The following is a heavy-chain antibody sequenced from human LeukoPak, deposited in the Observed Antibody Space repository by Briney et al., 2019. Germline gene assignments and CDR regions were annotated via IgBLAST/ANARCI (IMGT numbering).Heavy chain of an antibody. Sequence: GGSLRLSCAASGFTFSSYAMSWVRQAPGKGLEYVSAISSNGGSTYYANSVKGRFTISRDNSKNTLYLQMGSLRAEDMAVYYCARSGVLGYCSSTSCSGAFDIWGQGTMVTVSS. D-gene: IGHD2-2*01. CDR3: ARSGVLGYCSSTSCSGAFDI. CDR2: ISSNGGST. CDR1: GFTFSSYA. J-gene: IGHJ3*02. V-gene: IGHV3-64*01.